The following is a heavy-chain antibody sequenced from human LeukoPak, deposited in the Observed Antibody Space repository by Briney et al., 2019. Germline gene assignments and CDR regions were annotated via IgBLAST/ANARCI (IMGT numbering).Heavy chain of an antibody. D-gene: IGHD6-13*01. J-gene: IGHJ4*02. CDR2: IDPSDSYT. V-gene: IGHV5-10-1*01. CDR1: GYSFTTYW. Sequence: GESLKISCRGSGYSFTTYWISWVRQMPGKGLEWMGRIDPSDSYTNYSPSFQGHVTISADKSFSTAYLQWTSLKASDTAMYYCARHAKAYGSSCDYWGQGTLVTVSS. CDR3: ARHAKAYGSSCDY.